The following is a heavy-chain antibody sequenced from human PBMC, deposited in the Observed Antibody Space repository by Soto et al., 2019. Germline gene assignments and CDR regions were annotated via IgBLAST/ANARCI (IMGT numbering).Heavy chain of an antibody. V-gene: IGHV4-34*01. CDR3: ARGRELLGPPDY. CDR1: GGSFSGYY. D-gene: IGHD2-15*01. CDR2: INHSGST. J-gene: IGHJ4*02. Sequence: SETLSLTCAVYGGSFSGYYWSWIRQPPGKGLEWIGEINHSGSTNYNPSLKSRVTISVDTSKNQFSLKLSSVTAADTAVYYCARGRELLGPPDYWGQGTLVTVSS.